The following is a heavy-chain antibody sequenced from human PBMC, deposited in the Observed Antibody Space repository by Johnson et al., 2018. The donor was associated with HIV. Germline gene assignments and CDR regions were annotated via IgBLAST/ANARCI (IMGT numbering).Heavy chain of an antibody. CDR3: AKVRSRWTTFDDAFDI. V-gene: IGHV3-53*01. J-gene: IGHJ3*02. Sequence: VQLVESGGGLIQPGGSLRLSCAASDFTVSSNYMSWVRQAPGQGLEWVSVIYSGGSTYYADSVKGRFTISRDNSKSTLYVQMNRLTVDDTAVYYCAKVRSRWTTFDDAFDIWGQGTMVTVSS. CDR1: DFTVSSNY. D-gene: IGHD4-11*01. CDR2: IYSGGST.